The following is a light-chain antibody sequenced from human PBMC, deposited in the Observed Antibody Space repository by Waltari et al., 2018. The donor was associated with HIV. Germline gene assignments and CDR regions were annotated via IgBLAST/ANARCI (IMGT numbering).Light chain of an antibody. CDR1: SSDVGGYNY. CDR3: CSFGGRIP. Sequence: QSALTQPRSVSGSPGQSVAISCTGTSSDVGGYNYVSWYQQHPGKAPKLILYDVSKRPSGVPDRFSGSKSGNTASLTISGLQAEDEADYYCCSFGGRIPFGGGTKLTVL. V-gene: IGLV2-11*01. J-gene: IGLJ2*01. CDR2: DVS.